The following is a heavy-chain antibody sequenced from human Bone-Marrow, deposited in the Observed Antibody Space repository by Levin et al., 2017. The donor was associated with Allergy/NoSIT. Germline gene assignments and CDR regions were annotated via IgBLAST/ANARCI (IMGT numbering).Heavy chain of an antibody. J-gene: IGHJ5*02. D-gene: IGHD3-3*01. CDR2: ISYDGSNK. V-gene: IGHV3-30-3*01. CDR1: GFTFSSYA. CDR3: ARGGVTLNETYYDPRSAYFDP. Sequence: GGSLRLSCAASGFTFSSYAMHWVRQAPGKGLEWVAVISYDGSNKYYADSVKGRFTISRDNSKNTLYLQMNSLRAEDTAVYYCARGGVTLNETYYDPRSAYFDPWGQGTLVTVSS.